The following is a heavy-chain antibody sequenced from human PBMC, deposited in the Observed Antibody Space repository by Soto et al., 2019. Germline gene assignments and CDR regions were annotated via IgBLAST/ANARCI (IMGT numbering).Heavy chain of an antibody. CDR2: IYHSGST. D-gene: IGHD3-10*01. CDR1: GGSISSGGYS. J-gene: IGHJ5*02. Sequence: QLQLQESGSGLVKPSQTLSLTCAVSGGSISSGGYSWSWIRQPPGKGLEWIGYIYHSGSTYYNPSLKSRVTISVDRSKNQFSLKLSSVTAADTAVYYCARLITMVRGVMRGFWFDPWGQGTLVTVSS. CDR3: ARLITMVRGVMRGFWFDP. V-gene: IGHV4-30-2*01.